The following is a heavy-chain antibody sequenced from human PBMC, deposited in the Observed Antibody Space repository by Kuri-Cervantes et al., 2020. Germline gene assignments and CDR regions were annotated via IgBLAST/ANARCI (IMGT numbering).Heavy chain of an antibody. CDR2: IYYSGST. Sequence: SETLSLTCTVSGGSISSYYWSWIRQPPGKGLEWIGYIYYSGSTNYNPSLKSRVTISVDTSKNQFSLKLSSVTAADTAVYYCATSNGHLDYWGQGTLVTVSS. CDR1: GGSISSYY. J-gene: IGHJ4*02. D-gene: IGHD1-1*01. V-gene: IGHV4-59*01. CDR3: ATSNGHLDY.